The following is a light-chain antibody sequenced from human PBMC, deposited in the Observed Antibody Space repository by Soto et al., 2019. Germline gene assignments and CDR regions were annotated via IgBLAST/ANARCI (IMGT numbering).Light chain of an antibody. J-gene: IGLJ2*01. CDR1: SSDVGASKY. CDR2: EVS. CDR3: SSYTSTITVL. V-gene: IGLV2-14*01. Sequence: QSALTQPASVSGSPGQSITISCTGTSSDVGASKYVSWYQQHPGKAPKLMIYEVSNRPSGVSNRFSGSKSGNTASLTISGLQAEDEADYYCSSYTSTITVLFGGGTKL.